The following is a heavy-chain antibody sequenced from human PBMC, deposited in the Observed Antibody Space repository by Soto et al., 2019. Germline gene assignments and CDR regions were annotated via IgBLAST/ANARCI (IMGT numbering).Heavy chain of an antibody. J-gene: IGHJ4*02. D-gene: IGHD2-21*01. V-gene: IGHV3-74*01. CDR1: GFTFSSYW. CDR2: INSDGRST. CDR3: ARDLQYCGGDCFDY. Sequence: EVQLVESGGGLVQPGGSLRLSCAASGFTFSSYWMHWVRQAPGKGLVWVSRINSDGRSTSYADSVKGRFTISRDNAKNTLYLQMNRLRSEDTAVYYCARDLQYCGGDCFDYWGQGTLVTVSS.